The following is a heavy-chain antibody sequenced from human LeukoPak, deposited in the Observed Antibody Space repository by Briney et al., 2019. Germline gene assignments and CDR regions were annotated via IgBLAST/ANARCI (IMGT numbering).Heavy chain of an antibody. D-gene: IGHD3-22*01. J-gene: IGHJ4*02. CDR3: AHSSDYYDSSGYYRPFDY. CDR1: GFSLSTSGVG. CDR2: IYWNDDK. Sequence: SGPTLVNPTQPLTLTCTFSGFSLSTSGVGVGWIRQPPGKALEWLALIYWNDDKRYSPSLKSRLTITKDTSKNQVVLTMTNMDPVDTATYYCAHSSDYYDSSGYYRPFDYWGQGTLVTVSS. V-gene: IGHV2-5*01.